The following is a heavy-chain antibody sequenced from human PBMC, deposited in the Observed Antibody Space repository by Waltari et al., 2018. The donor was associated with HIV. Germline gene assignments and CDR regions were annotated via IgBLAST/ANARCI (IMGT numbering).Heavy chain of an antibody. CDR1: GFTLSTYW. J-gene: IGHJ4*02. V-gene: IGHV3-7*01. CDR2: INQDGSEK. Sequence: EVLLVQSGGDLVQPGESLRLTCAASGFTLSTYWMTWVRQAPGKGVEWVATINQDGSEKYYVDAVKGRFIISRDNAWTSLSLEMNDLRAEDTAVYYCARDHESGAGMYYFSHWGQGSLVTVSS. D-gene: IGHD3-16*01. CDR3: ARDHESGAGMYYFSH.